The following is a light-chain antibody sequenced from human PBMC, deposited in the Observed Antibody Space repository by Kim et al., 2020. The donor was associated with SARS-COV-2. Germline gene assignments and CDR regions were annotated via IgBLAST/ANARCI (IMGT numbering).Light chain of an antibody. CDR2: GKN. Sequence: SSELTQDPAVSVALGQTVRITCQGDSLRSYYASWYQQKPGQALVLVFYGKNNRPSGIPDRFSGSYSGNTASLTITAAQAEDEADYYCNSRERSANHWMFGGGTQLTVL. J-gene: IGLJ3*02. CDR3: NSRERSANHWM. V-gene: IGLV3-19*01. CDR1: SLRSYY.